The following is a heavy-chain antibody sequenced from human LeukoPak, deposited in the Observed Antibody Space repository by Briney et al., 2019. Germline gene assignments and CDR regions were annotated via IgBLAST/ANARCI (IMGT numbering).Heavy chain of an antibody. Sequence: PGGSLRLSCAASGFTFSYYSMNWVRQTPGKGLGRVSSISSRSSHIDCADSVKGRLTISRDDAKNSLYLQMNSLRVEDTAVYYCARDQGFHFQHMDVWGKGTTVIVSS. CDR2: ISSRSSHI. D-gene: IGHD2-15*01. V-gene: IGHV3-21*01. CDR1: GFTFSYYS. CDR3: ARDQGFHFQHMDV. J-gene: IGHJ6*03.